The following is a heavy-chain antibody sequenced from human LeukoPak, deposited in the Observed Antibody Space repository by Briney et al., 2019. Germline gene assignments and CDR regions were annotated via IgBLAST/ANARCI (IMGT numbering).Heavy chain of an antibody. CDR1: GITVGSFS. CDR3: AKEVRSGYGSAFDI. V-gene: IGHV3-23*01. Sequence: PGGSLRLSCAGSGITVGSFSMSWVRQAPGKGLKWVSAISVSGDRTYYADYVRGRFTISRDNSKNTLYLQMNSLRAEDTAVYCCAKEVRSGYGSAFDIWGQGTMVTVSS. J-gene: IGHJ3*02. D-gene: IGHD5-12*01. CDR2: ISVSGDRT.